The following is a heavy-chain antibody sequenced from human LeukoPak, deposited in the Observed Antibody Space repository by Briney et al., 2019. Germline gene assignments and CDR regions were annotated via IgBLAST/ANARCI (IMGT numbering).Heavy chain of an antibody. V-gene: IGHV1-2*02. J-gene: IGHJ3*02. CDR3: ARVDIVATTRGDAFDI. CDR1: GYTFTSYD. CDR2: MNPNSGGT. D-gene: IGHD5-12*01. Sequence: ASVKVSCKASGYTFTSYDINWVRQATGQGLEWMGWMNPNSGGTNYAQKFQGRVTMTRDTSISTAYMELSRLRSDDTAVYYCARVDIVATTRGDAFDIWGQGTMVTVSS.